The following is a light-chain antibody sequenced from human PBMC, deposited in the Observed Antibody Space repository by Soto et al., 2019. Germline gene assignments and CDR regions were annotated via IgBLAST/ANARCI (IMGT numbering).Light chain of an antibody. Sequence: QSALTQPASVSGSPGQSITISCTGTSSDVGSYDIVSWYQQHPGKAPKLLIQEVTKRSSGVSNRFSGSKSANTASLTISGLQAEDEADYYCSSYAGSTTFVVFGGGTKLPS. CDR3: SSYAGSTTFVV. CDR1: SSDVGSYDI. CDR2: EVT. V-gene: IGLV2-23*02. J-gene: IGLJ2*01.